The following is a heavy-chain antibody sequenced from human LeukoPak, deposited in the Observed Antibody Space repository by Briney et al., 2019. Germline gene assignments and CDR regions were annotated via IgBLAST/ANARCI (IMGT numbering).Heavy chain of an antibody. V-gene: IGHV3-23*01. J-gene: IGHJ4*02. CDR3: AKRSALEMPTIKAFGQ. CDR1: GFTFSTFA. D-gene: IGHD5-24*01. CDR2: ITDSGGGT. Sequence: GGSLRLSCAASGFTFSTFAMSWVRQAPGKGLEWVSSITDSGGGTYYADSVKGRFTISRDNSKNTLYLQMNSLRAEDTALYYCAKRSALEMPTIKAFGQWGQGTLVTVPS.